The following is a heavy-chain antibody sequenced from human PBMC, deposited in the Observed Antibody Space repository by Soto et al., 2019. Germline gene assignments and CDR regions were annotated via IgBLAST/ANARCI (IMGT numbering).Heavy chain of an antibody. V-gene: IGHV3-21*01. J-gene: IGHJ4*02. Sequence: PGGSLRLSCAASGFTFSSYSMNWVRQAPGKXLEWVSSISSSSSYIYYADSVKGRFTISRDNAKNSLYLQMNSLRAEDTAVYYCARALGGRLLEWLPKYFDYWGQGTLVTVS. D-gene: IGHD3-3*01. CDR2: ISSSSSYI. CDR1: GFTFSSYS. CDR3: ARALGGRLLEWLPKYFDY.